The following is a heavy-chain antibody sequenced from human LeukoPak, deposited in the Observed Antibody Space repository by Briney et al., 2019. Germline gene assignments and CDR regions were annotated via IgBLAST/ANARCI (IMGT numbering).Heavy chain of an antibody. CDR1: GFTFSSYS. J-gene: IGHJ4*02. CDR3: ARDGSPGQFDY. Sequence: GGSLRLSCAASGFTFSSYSMNWVRQAPGKGLEWVSSTSSSSSYIYYADSVKGRFTISRDNAKNSLYLQMNSLRAEDTAVYYCARDGSPGQFDYWGQGTLVTVSS. V-gene: IGHV3-21*01. D-gene: IGHD3-10*01. CDR2: TSSSSSYI.